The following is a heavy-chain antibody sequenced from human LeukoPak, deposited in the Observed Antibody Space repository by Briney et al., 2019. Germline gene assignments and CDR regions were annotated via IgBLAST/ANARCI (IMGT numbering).Heavy chain of an antibody. Sequence: PGGSLRLSCAASGFTFSSYWMSWVRQAPGKGLEWVANIKQDGSEKYYVDSVKGRFTISRDNTKNSLYLQMNSLRAEDTALYHCVKRGDQGYMDVWGRGTTVIVSS. CDR1: GFTFSSYW. J-gene: IGHJ6*03. CDR3: VKRGDQGYMDV. D-gene: IGHD7-27*01. CDR2: IKQDGSEK. V-gene: IGHV3-7*03.